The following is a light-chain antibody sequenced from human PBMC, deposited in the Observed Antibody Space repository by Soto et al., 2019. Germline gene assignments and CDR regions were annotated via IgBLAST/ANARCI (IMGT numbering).Light chain of an antibody. CDR1: TSDVGGYNL. CDR2: EGT. CDR3: CSYASSSSYV. J-gene: IGLJ1*01. V-gene: IGLV2-23*01. Sequence: QSALTQTAYVSGSPGQSITISCSGTTSDVGGYNLVSWYQQHTAKAPKLLIYEGTQRPSGVSSRFSGSKSGNTASLTISGLQAEDEADYYCCSYASSSSYVFGTGTKVTVL.